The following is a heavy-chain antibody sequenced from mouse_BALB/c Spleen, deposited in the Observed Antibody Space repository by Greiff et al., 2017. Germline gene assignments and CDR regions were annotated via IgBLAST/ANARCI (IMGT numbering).Heavy chain of an antibody. CDR2: ISSGSSTI. CDR3: ARGGITTVVRYYAMDY. CDR1: GFTFSSFG. V-gene: IGHV5-17*02. D-gene: IGHD1-1*01. J-gene: IGHJ4*01. Sequence: EVMLVESGGGLVQPGGSRKLSCAASGFTFSSFGMHWVRQAPEKGLEWVAYISSGSSTIYYADTVKGRFTISRDNPKNTLFLQMTSLRSEDTAMYYCARGGITTVVRYYAMDYWGQGTSVTVSS.